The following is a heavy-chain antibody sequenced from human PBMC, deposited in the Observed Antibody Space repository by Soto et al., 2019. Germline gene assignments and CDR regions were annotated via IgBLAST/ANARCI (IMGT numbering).Heavy chain of an antibody. Sequence: PGGSLRLSCAASGFTFSSYAMSWVRQAPGKGLEWVSAISGSGGSTYYADSVKGRFTISRDNSKNTLYLQMNSLRAEDTAVYYCAKDLVPGKDHYYYGMDFWGQGTTVTVSS. D-gene: IGHD6-13*01. CDR3: AKDLVPGKDHYYYGMDF. CDR1: GFTFSSYA. CDR2: ISGSGGST. V-gene: IGHV3-23*01. J-gene: IGHJ6*02.